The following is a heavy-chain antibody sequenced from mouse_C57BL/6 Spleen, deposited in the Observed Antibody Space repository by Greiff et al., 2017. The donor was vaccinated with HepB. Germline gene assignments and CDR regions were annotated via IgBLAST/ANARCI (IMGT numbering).Heavy chain of an antibody. J-gene: IGHJ3*01. Sequence: VQLKQSGPELVKPGASVKISCKASGYTFTDYYMNWVKYSHGKSIEWIGDINLNNGGTSYNQKFKGKATLTVDKSSSTAYMELRSLTSEDSPISYCARSQDSSGFAYWRQGTLVTVSA. CDR3: ARSQDSSGFAY. CDR1: GYTFTDYY. CDR2: INLNNGGT. D-gene: IGHD3-2*02. V-gene: IGHV1-26*01.